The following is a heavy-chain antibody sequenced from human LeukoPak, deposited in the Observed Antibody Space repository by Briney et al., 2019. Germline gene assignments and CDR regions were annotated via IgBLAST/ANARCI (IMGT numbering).Heavy chain of an antibody. CDR2: ISAYNGNT. CDR1: GYTFTSYG. CDR3: ARDPQWLVLPDY. Sequence: ASVKVSCKASGYTFTSYGISWVRQAPGQGLEWMGWISAYNGNTNYAQKLQGRVTMTTDTSTSTAYMELRSRRPDDTAGYYWARDPQWLVLPDYWGQGTLVTVSS. V-gene: IGHV1-18*01. D-gene: IGHD6-19*01. J-gene: IGHJ4*02.